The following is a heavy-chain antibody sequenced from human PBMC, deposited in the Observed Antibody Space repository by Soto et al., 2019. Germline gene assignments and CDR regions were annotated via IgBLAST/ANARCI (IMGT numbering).Heavy chain of an antibody. CDR3: ARKAWTRLDY. CDR1: GGSLTTPVW. CDR2: VFHSGSA. J-gene: IGHJ4*02. Sequence: QLQLHESGPGLVKPSGTLSLTCGLSGGSLTTPVWWTWVRLRPGKGLEWIGEVFHSGSANSNPSLQSRVTISVDKSTNQCSLRLSSVTAADTAVYYCARKAWTRLDYWGQGALVTVSS. D-gene: IGHD1-1*01. V-gene: IGHV4-4*02.